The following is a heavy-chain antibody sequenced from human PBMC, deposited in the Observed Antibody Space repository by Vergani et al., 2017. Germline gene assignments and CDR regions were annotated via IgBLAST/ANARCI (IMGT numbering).Heavy chain of an antibody. D-gene: IGHD2-15*01. Sequence: QVQLVQSGAEVKKPGSSVKVSCKASGGTFSSYAISWVRQAPGQGLEWMGRIIPILGIANYAQKFQGRVTITADKSTSTAYMELSSLRSEDTAVYYCARDAGGYCSGGSCYSFGGWFDPWGQGTLVTVSS. J-gene: IGHJ5*02. CDR1: GGTFSSYA. V-gene: IGHV1-69*04. CDR2: IIPILGIA. CDR3: ARDAGGYCSGGSCYSFGGWFDP.